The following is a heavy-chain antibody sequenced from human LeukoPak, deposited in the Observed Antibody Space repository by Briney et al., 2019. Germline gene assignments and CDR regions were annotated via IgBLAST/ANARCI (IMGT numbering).Heavy chain of an antibody. J-gene: IGHJ4*02. CDR3: ARNRVGARSAYFDY. CDR2: IYYDGSI. Sequence: SETLSLTCTVSGGSITSYYWNWIRQPPGKGLEWIGRIYYDGSIIYNPSLKSRVTISVDTSKKQVSLNLSSVTAADTAVYYCARNRVGARSAYFDYWGQGTLVTVSS. V-gene: IGHV4-59*01. D-gene: IGHD3-16*01. CDR1: GGSITSYY.